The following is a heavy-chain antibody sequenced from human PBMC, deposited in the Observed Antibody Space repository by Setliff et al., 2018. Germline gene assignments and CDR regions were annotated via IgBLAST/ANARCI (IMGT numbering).Heavy chain of an antibody. CDR2: MYHSRNT. CDR1: GDSINSRHY. J-gene: IGHJ3*02. CDR3: ARDAGDGYGVDAYAGGAFDI. Sequence: SETLSLTCVVSGDSINSRHYWGWIRQTPGKGLEWIGSMYHSRNTYYNPSLKSRVTILEDTSKNQFSLKLTSVTAADTAVYYCARDAGDGYGVDAYAGGAFDIWGQGTVVTVSS. V-gene: IGHV4-38-2*02. D-gene: IGHD4-17*01.